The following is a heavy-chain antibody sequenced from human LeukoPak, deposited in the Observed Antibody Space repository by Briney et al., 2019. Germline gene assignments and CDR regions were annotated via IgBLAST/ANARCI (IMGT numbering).Heavy chain of an antibody. D-gene: IGHD3-22*01. V-gene: IGHV3-23*01. J-gene: IGHJ4*02. CDR2: ITSISSAT. CDR1: GFTFSIYA. Sequence: GGSLRLSCAASGFTFSIYAMSWVRQAPGKGLEWVSSITSISSATLYAASVKARFPISRENSTHTLYLQMHSLRAGDTAIYYCVKDRPNYYGSNGHYYRQNGDYWGQGTLVAVSS. CDR3: VKDRPNYYGSNGHYYRQNGDY.